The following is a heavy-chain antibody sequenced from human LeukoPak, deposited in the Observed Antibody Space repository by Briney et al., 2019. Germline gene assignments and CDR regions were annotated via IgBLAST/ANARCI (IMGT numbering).Heavy chain of an antibody. J-gene: IGHJ4*02. D-gene: IGHD2-15*01. CDR1: GFTFSNYN. CDR2: ISRTSDYI. Sequence: GGSLRLSCAASGFTFSNYNMNWVRQAPGKGLEWGSSISRTSDYIYYIDSVKGRFTISRDNAKNSLYLQMNSLRAEDTAVYYCATDICRGDSCYYFESWGQGTLVTVSS. CDR3: ATDICRGDSCYYFES. V-gene: IGHV3-21*06.